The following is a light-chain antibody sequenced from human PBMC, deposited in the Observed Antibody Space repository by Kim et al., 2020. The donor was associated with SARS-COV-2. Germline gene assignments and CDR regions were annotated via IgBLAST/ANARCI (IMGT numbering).Light chain of an antibody. Sequence: ASVGDRVTITCRSSQVISNDLGWYQQKPGRAPKRLIYGASSLQRGVPSRFSGSGSGTEFTFTISSLQPEDIATYYCQEYNSYPLTFGQGTRVDIK. J-gene: IGKJ3*01. CDR3: QEYNSYPLT. CDR1: QVISND. CDR2: GAS. V-gene: IGKV1-17*01.